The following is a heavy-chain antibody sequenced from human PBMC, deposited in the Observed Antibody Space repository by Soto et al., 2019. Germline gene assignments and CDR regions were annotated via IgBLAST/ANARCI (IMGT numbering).Heavy chain of an antibody. CDR3: SRDSSVVVITSGSFDY. J-gene: IGHJ4*02. D-gene: IGHD3-22*01. CDR1: GGSISSGDYY. Sequence: PSETLSLTCTVSGGSISSGDYYWSWIRQPPGKGLEWIGYIYNSGSTYYNPSLKSRVTISLDTSKNQFSLKLSSVTAADTAVYFCSRDSSVVVITSGSFDYWGQGTLVTVSS. V-gene: IGHV4-30-4*01. CDR2: IYNSGST.